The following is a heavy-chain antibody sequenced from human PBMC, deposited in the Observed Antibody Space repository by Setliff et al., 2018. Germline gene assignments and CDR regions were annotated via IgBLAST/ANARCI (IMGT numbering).Heavy chain of an antibody. J-gene: IGHJ6*02. V-gene: IGHV3-21*01. D-gene: IGHD3-22*01. Sequence: GGSLRLSCAASGFTFSSYSMNWVRQAPGKGLEWVSSISSGSSYIYYADSVKGRFTISRDNAKNSLYLQMNSLRAEDTAVYYCATPIYDSSGYYRDPGGGYYYYGMDVWGQGTTVTVSS. CDR1: GFTFSSYS. CDR3: ATPIYDSSGYYRDPGGGYYYYGMDV. CDR2: ISSGSSYI.